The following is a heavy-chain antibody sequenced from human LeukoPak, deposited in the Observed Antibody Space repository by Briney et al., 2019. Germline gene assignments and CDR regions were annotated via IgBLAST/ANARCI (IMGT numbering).Heavy chain of an antibody. CDR2: INSDGSST. J-gene: IGHJ4*02. CDR1: GFTLSSYW. D-gene: IGHD5-18*01. Sequence: PGGSLRLSCAVSGFTLSSYWMHWVRQAPGKGLVWVSHINSDGSSTSYADSVKGRFTISRDNAKNTLYLQMNSLRAEDTAVYYCVRGGGYSYGPLDYWGQGTLVTVSS. V-gene: IGHV3-74*01. CDR3: VRGGGYSYGPLDY.